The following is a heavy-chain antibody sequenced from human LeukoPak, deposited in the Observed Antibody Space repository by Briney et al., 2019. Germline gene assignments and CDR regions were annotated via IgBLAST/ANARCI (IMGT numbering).Heavy chain of an antibody. CDR3: AKRASSGAYSYDY. Sequence: GGSLRLSCAASGFTFSSYDMHWVRQAPGKGLEWVAFIRYDGSNENYADSVKGRFTISRDNSKNTLNLQMNSLRPEDTAVYYCAKRASSGAYSYDYWGQGTLVTVSS. J-gene: IGHJ4*02. CDR2: IRYDGSNE. CDR1: GFTFSSYD. D-gene: IGHD5-18*01. V-gene: IGHV3-30*02.